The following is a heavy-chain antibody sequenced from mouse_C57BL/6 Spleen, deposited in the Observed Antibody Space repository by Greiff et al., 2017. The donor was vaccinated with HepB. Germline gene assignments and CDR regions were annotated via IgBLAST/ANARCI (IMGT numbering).Heavy chain of an antibody. CDR3: ARATPVEDYAMDY. D-gene: IGHD6-1*01. V-gene: IGHV1-19*01. Sequence: EVQLQQSGPVLVKPGASVKMSCKASGYTFTDYYMNWVKQSHGKSLEWIGVINPYNGGTSYNQKFKGKATLTVDKSSSTAYMELNSLTSEDSAVYYCARATPVEDYAMDYWGQGTSVTDSS. CDR1: GYTFTDYY. CDR2: INPYNGGT. J-gene: IGHJ4*01.